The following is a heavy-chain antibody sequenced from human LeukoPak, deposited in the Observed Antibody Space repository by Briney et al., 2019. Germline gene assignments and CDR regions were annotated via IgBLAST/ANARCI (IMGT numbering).Heavy chain of an antibody. CDR2: IKQDGSEK. CDR3: AKDTPHDYGERYFDY. Sequence: PGGSLRLSCAASGFTFSSYWMSWVRQAPGKGLEWVANIKQDGSEKYYVDSVKGRFTISRDNSKNTLYLQMNSLRAEDTAVYYCAKDTPHDYGERYFDYWGQGTLVTVSS. D-gene: IGHD4-17*01. V-gene: IGHV3-7*03. J-gene: IGHJ4*02. CDR1: GFTFSSYW.